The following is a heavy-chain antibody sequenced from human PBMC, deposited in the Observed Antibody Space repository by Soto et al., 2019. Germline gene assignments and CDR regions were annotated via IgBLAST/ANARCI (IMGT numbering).Heavy chain of an antibody. Sequence: SETLSLTCTFSGGSISSGGYYWSWIRQHPGKGLEWIGYIYYSGSTYYNPSLKSRVTISVDTSKNQFSLKLSSVTAADTAVYYCAREGFGEWQYNWFDPWGKGTLVTVSS. CDR1: GGSISSGGYY. CDR3: AREGFGEWQYNWFDP. J-gene: IGHJ5*02. V-gene: IGHV4-31*03. D-gene: IGHD3-10*01. CDR2: IYYSGST.